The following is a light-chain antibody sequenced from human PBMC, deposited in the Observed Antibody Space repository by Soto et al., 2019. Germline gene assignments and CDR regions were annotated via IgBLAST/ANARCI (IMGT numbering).Light chain of an antibody. CDR2: GNS. CDR1: SSNIGAGYD. Sequence: QPVLTQPPSVSGAPGQRVTISCTGSSSNIGAGYDVHWYQQLPGTAPKLLIYGNSNRPSGVPDRFSGSKSGTSASLAITGLQAEDEADYYCQSYDSSRSAYVFGTGTKVTVL. J-gene: IGLJ1*01. CDR3: QSYDSSRSAYV. V-gene: IGLV1-40*01.